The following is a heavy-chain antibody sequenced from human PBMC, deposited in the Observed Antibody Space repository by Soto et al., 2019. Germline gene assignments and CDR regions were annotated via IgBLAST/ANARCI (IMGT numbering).Heavy chain of an antibody. CDR2: INHSGST. J-gene: IGHJ4*02. D-gene: IGHD3-9*01. CDR3: ARDKMTGLFDY. CDR1: GGSFSGYY. V-gene: IGHV4-34*01. Sequence: QVQLQQWGAGLLKPSETLSLTCAVYGGSFSGYYWTWIRQPPGTGLEWIGEINHSGSTNYNPTLKSRVTISVDTSKNQFSLKLTSVPAAETAVYYCARDKMTGLFDYWGQGNLVNVNS.